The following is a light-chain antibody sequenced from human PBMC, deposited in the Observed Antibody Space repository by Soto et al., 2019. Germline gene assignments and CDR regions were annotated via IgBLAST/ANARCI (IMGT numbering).Light chain of an antibody. Sequence: QSVLTQPPSASGTPGQKVTIVCSGRTSNIGTNSVNWYQQLPGRAPKLLIYSNNQRPSGVPDRFSGSKSGTSASLAISRLQSEDEADYYCAVWDDSLNGLWVFGGGTQLTVL. CDR3: AVWDDSLNGLWV. V-gene: IGLV1-44*01. CDR1: TSNIGTNS. J-gene: IGLJ3*02. CDR2: SNN.